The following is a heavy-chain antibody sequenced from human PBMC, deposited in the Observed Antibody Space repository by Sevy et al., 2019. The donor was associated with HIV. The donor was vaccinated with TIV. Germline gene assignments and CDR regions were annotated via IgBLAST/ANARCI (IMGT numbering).Heavy chain of an antibody. J-gene: IGHJ4*02. CDR2: ISSSSSTI. Sequence: GGSLRLSCAASGFSFSDYSMNWVRQAPGKGLEWISYISSSSSTIYFADSVKGRFTISRDNAKNSLYLQMNSLRAEDTAVYYCTRDLPPSATTVAHFDYWGQGTLVTVSS. CDR3: TRDLPPSATTVAHFDY. CDR1: GFSFSDYS. V-gene: IGHV3-48*01. D-gene: IGHD4-17*01.